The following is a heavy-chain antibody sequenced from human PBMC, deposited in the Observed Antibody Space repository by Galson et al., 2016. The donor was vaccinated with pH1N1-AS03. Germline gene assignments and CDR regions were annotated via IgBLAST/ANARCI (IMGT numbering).Heavy chain of an antibody. CDR1: GDSVSGGTYY. Sequence: VTLSLTCTVSGDSVSGGTYYWHWIRQPPGKGLEWIGYIYYTGITNYNPSLESRLTISIDRSKNQISLTLGSVTAAVTAMYYCARNGVLTGYHATGRERVDYWGQGTLVIVSS. J-gene: IGHJ4*02. D-gene: IGHD3-9*01. CDR3: ARNGVLTGYHATGRERVDY. V-gene: IGHV4-61*01. CDR2: IYYTGIT.